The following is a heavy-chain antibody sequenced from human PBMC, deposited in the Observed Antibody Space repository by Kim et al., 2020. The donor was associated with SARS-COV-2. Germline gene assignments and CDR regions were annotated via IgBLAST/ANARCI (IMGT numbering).Heavy chain of an antibody. CDR1: GYSFTSYW. J-gene: IGHJ4*02. CDR3: ARLATYCSSTSCYANYFDY. V-gene: IGHV5-51*01. CDR2: IYPGDSDT. Sequence: GESLKISCKGSGYSFTSYWIGWVRQMPGKGLEWMGIIYPGDSDTRYSPSFQGQVTISADKSISTAYLQWSSLKASDTAMYYCARLATYCSSTSCYANYFDYWGQGTLVTVSS. D-gene: IGHD2-2*01.